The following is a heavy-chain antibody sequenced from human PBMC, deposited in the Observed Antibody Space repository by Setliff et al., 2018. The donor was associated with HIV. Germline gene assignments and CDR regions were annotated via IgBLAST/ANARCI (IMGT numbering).Heavy chain of an antibody. D-gene: IGHD3-16*01. CDR3: AREGGTDRFFDY. Sequence: PSETLSLTCSVSNGSISNYYWTWIQQPAGKGLEWIGRIHTSGITNYNTSLKSRVNMSLDTSENYFSLNLTSVTAADTAVYYCAREGGTDRFFDYWGQGTPVTVSS. CDR1: NGSISNYY. CDR2: IHTSGIT. V-gene: IGHV4-4*07. J-gene: IGHJ4*01.